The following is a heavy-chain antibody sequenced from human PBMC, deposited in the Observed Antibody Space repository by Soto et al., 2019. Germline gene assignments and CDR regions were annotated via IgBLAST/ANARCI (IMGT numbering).Heavy chain of an antibody. V-gene: IGHV1-18*01. J-gene: IGHJ4*02. CDR3: ARDTAAAGIFDY. CDR2: ISAYNGNT. D-gene: IGHD6-13*01. CDR1: GYTLTSYG. Sequence: ASEKVSCKASGYTLTSYGISWVRQAPGQGLEWMGWISAYNGNTNYAQKLQGRVTMTTDTSTSTAYMELRSLRSDDTAVYYCARDTAAAGIFDYWGQGPLVTVSS.